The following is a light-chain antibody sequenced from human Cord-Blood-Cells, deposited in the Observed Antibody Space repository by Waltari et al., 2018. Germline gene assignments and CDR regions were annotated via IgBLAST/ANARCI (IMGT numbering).Light chain of an antibody. V-gene: IGKV1-9*01. CDR1: QGISSY. Sequence: DIQLTQSPSFLSASVGXRVNXTCRASQGISSYLAXYQQKPGKDPKLLIYAASTLQSGVPSRFSGSGSGTEFTLTXSSLQPEDFATXYCQQLNSYPXXXGQGTKVXIK. CDR2: AAS. J-gene: IGKJ1*01. CDR3: QQLNSYPXX.